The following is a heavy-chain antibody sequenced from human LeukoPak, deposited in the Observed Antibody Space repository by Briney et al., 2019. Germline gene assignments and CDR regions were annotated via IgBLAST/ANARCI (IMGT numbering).Heavy chain of an antibody. D-gene: IGHD6-13*01. CDR3: TRLVSSSLGH. CDR1: GFMFSDSA. V-gene: IGHV3-73*01. CDR2: IRSKSNSYAT. J-gene: IGHJ4*02. Sequence: GGSLRLSCVASGFMFSDSAMPWVRQASGKGLEWVGRIRSKSNSYATTYAASVRGRFTISRDDSKNTAYLQMNSLKTEDTAVYYCTRLVSSSLGHWGQGTLVTVSS.